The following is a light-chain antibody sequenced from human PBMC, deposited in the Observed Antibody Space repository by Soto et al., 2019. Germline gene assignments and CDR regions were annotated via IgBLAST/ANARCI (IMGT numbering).Light chain of an antibody. CDR3: QSYGSSLSGYV. J-gene: IGLJ1*01. V-gene: IGLV1-40*01. CDR2: GNS. Sequence: QSVLTHAPSVSGAPGQRVTISCTGISSNIGAGYDVHWYQQLPGTAPKLLIYGNSNRPSGVPDRFSGSKSGTSASLAITGLQAEDEADYYCQSYGSSLSGYVFGTGTKVTVL. CDR1: SSNIGAGYD.